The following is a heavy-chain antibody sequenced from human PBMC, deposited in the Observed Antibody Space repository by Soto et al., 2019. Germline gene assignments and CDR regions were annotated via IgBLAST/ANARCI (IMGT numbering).Heavy chain of an antibody. J-gene: IGHJ4*02. CDR2: MNPNSGNT. Sequence: QVQLVQSGAEVRNPGASVKVSCKASGYTFTSYDINWVRQATGQGLEWMGWMNPNSGNTGYAHKFQGRVTMTRNTXXSTAYMDLSSLTSEDTAVYYCARGRHVVGATIAGYWGQGTLVTVSS. D-gene: IGHD1-26*01. CDR1: GYTFTSYD. V-gene: IGHV1-8*01. CDR3: ARGRHVVGATIAGY.